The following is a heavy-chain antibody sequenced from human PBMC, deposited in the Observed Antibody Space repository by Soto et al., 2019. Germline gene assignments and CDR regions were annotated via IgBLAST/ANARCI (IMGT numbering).Heavy chain of an antibody. D-gene: IGHD4-17*01. V-gene: IGHV1-46*01. Sequence: ASVKVSCKASGYTFTSYYMHWVRQAPGQGLEWMGIINPSGGSTSYAQKFQGRVTMTRDTSTSAVYMELSSLRSEDTAVYYCAREPASTVTLDYWGQGTLVTVSS. CDR3: AREPASTVTLDY. J-gene: IGHJ4*02. CDR2: INPSGGST. CDR1: GYTFTSYY.